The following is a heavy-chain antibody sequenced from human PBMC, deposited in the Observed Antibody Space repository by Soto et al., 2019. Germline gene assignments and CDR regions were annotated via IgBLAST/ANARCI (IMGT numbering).Heavy chain of an antibody. CDR3: AKSVYSSGLSGY. CDR2: ISYDGSNK. V-gene: IGHV3-30*18. Sequence: GGSLRLSCAASGFTFSSYGMHWVRQAPGKGLEWVAVISYDGSNKYYADSVKGRFTISRDNSKNTLYLQMNSLRAEDTAVYYCAKSVYSSGLSGYWGQGTLVTVSS. D-gene: IGHD6-19*01. J-gene: IGHJ4*02. CDR1: GFTFSSYG.